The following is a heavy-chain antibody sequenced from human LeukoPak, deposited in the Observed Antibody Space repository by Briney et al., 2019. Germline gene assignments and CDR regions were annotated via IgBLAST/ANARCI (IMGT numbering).Heavy chain of an antibody. CDR3: ARVVAAAHYYGMDV. J-gene: IGHJ6*02. Sequence: GASVKVSCKASGYTFTSYDINWVRQATGQGLGWMGWMNPNSGNTGNAQKFQGRVTMTRTTSISTAYMELSSLRSEDTAVYYCARVVAAAHYYGMDVWGQGTTVTVSS. D-gene: IGHD2-15*01. CDR1: GYTFTSYD. V-gene: IGHV1-8*01. CDR2: MNPNSGNT.